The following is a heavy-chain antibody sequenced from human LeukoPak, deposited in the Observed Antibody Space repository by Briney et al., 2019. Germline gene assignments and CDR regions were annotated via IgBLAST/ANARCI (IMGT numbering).Heavy chain of an antibody. Sequence: SVKVSCKASGGTFSSYAISWVRQAPGQGLEWMGGIIPILGTANYAQKFQGRVTITADESTSTAYMELSSLRSEDTAVYYCARGAGGTRYYDFWSGYYTGFQHWGQGTLVTVSS. D-gene: IGHD3-3*01. CDR1: GGTFSSYA. CDR2: IIPILGTA. J-gene: IGHJ1*01. V-gene: IGHV1-69*01. CDR3: ARGAGGTRYYDFWSGYYTGFQH.